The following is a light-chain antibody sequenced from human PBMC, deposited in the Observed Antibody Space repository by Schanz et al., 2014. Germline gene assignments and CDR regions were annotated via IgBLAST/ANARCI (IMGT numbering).Light chain of an antibody. Sequence: QSALTQPASVSGSPGQSITISCTGTSSDVGKYNLVSWYQQHPGKVPKLLIFEGSQRPSGVSNRFSGSKSGNTASLTISGLQAEDEADYYCCSYAGSYTWVFGGGTKLTVL. CDR2: EGS. J-gene: IGLJ3*02. CDR3: CSYAGSYTWV. CDR1: SSDVGKYNL. V-gene: IGLV2-23*01.